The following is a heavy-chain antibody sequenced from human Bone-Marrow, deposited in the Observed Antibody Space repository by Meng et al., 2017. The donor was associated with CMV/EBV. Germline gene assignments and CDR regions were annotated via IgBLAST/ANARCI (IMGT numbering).Heavy chain of an antibody. Sequence: GGSLRLSCAASGFTFSSYAMSWVRQAPGKGLEWVSVIYSGGSTYFADSVKGRFTISRDNSKNTLYLQMNSPRAEDSAVYYCASAWEHKYYGMDVWGQGTTVTGSS. J-gene: IGHJ6*01. CDR3: ASAWEHKYYGMDV. D-gene: IGHD1-26*01. V-gene: IGHV3-53*01. CDR2: IYSGGST. CDR1: GFTFSSYA.